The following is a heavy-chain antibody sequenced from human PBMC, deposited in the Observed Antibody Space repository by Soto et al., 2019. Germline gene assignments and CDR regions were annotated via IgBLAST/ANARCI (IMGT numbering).Heavy chain of an antibody. CDR2: ISAYNGNT. V-gene: IGHV1-18*01. J-gene: IGHJ4*02. Sequence: ASVKVSCKASGYTFTSYGISWVRQAPGQGLEWMGWISAYNGNTKYAQKLQGRVTMTTETSTRTAYMELRSLRSDDTAVYYCARDKKVAVVGGEFDDWGQGTLVTVSS. CDR1: GYTFTSYG. D-gene: IGHD6-19*01. CDR3: ARDKKVAVVGGEFDD.